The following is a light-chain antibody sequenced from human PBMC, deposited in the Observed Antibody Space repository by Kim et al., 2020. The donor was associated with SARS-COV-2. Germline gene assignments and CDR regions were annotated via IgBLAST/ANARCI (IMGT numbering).Light chain of an antibody. CDR2: GAS. Sequence: EIVMTQSPATLSVSPGERATLSCRASQSLSSNLAWYQQKPGQAPRLLIYGASTRATGITARISGSGSGTEFTLTISSLLSDDFAVYYCHQYNNRPRTFGQGTKVDIK. CDR1: QSLSSN. V-gene: IGKV3-15*01. CDR3: HQYNNRPRT. J-gene: IGKJ1*01.